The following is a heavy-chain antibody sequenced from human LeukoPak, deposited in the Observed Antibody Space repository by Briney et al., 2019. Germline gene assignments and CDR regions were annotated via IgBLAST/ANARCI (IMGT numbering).Heavy chain of an antibody. J-gene: IGHJ4*02. CDR1: GFTFSTFA. D-gene: IGHD6-19*01. CDR2: LSYDGSNN. CDR3: ATWTRPSNALRSGWVDKWGQGTLVTVSSGESSQPLCYYEY. Sequence: GGSLRLSCAASGFTFSTFAMHWVRQAPGKGLEWLAFLSYDGSNNDYAHTAKGRFTISTDNTKNTPYLQLSSLRTDDTAVYYCATWTRPSNALRSGWVDKWGQGTLVTVSSGESSQPLCYYEYWGQGTLVTVAS. V-gene: IGHV3-30-3*01.